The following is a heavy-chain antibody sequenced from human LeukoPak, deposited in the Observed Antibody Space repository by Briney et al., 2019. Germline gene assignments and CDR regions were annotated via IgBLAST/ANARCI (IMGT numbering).Heavy chain of an antibody. CDR3: AKGKGSSGWYD. CDR2: VSDSGSGT. CDR1: GFTSSTYA. V-gene: IGHV3-23*01. Sequence: PGGSLRLSCAASGFTSSTYAMSWVRQAPGRGLEWVSAVSDSGSGTYYADSVKGRFTISRDNSKNTLYLQMTSLRAEDTALYYCAKGKGSSGWYDWGQGTLVTVSS. D-gene: IGHD6-19*01. J-gene: IGHJ4*02.